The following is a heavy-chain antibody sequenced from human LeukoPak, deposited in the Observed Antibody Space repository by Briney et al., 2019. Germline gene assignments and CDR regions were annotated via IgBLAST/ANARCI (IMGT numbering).Heavy chain of an antibody. CDR2: INHSGST. D-gene: IGHD3-3*01. Sequence: QPSETLSLTCAVYGGSFSGYYWSWIRQPPGKGLEWIGEINHSGSTNYNPSLKSRVTISVDTSKNQFSLKLSSVTAADTAVYYCARARDFWSGYYLDPWGQGTLVTVSS. J-gene: IGHJ5*02. CDR3: ARARDFWSGYYLDP. CDR1: GGSFSGYY. V-gene: IGHV4-34*01.